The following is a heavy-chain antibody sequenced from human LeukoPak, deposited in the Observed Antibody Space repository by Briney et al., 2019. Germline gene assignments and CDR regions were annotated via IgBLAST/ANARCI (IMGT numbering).Heavy chain of an antibody. CDR2: ISYDGSNK. CDR3: ARDTTSIAAAGTLDY. D-gene: IGHD6-13*01. J-gene: IGHJ4*02. Sequence: GGSLRLSCAASGFTFSSYAMHWVRQAPGKGLEWVAVISYDGSNKYYADSVKGRFTISRDNSKNTLYLQMNSLRAEDTAVYYCARDTTSIAAAGTLDYWGQGTLVTVSS. CDR1: GFTFSSYA. V-gene: IGHV3-30-3*01.